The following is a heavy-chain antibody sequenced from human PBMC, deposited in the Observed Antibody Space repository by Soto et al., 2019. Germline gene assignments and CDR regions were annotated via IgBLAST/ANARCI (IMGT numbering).Heavy chain of an antibody. CDR1: GFTLSRYS. D-gene: IGHD2-15*01. V-gene: IGHV3-48*01. CDR2: ISRSSSTI. Sequence: EVQLVESGGGLVQPGGSLRLSCVASGFTLSRYSMNWVRQAPGKGLEWVSYISRSSSTIYYADSVKGRFTISRDNAENSLYLQMNSLRAEDTAVYYWARDLAGGSPGYWGQGTRVTVSS. CDR3: ARDLAGGSPGY. J-gene: IGHJ4*02.